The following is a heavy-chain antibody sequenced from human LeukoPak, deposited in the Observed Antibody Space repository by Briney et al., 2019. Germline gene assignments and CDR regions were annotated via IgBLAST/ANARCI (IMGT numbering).Heavy chain of an antibody. J-gene: IGHJ6*03. Sequence: SETLSLTCTVSGDSVTTTNFYWGWIRQAPGKGLEWIGSHYYGVNTYYKPSLKSRVTISVDTSLNQFSLILTSVTAADTGVYYCARLRVQQLASSYYMDVWGKGTTVTVSS. D-gene: IGHD6-13*01. CDR1: GDSVTTTNFY. CDR2: HYYGVNT. CDR3: ARLRVQQLASSYYMDV. V-gene: IGHV4-39*01.